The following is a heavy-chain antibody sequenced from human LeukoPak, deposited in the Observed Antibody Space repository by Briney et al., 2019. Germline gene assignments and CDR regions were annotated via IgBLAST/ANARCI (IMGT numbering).Heavy chain of an antibody. CDR3: ARHIAGLSATLGPFDV. V-gene: IGHV4-39*01. J-gene: IGHJ3*01. D-gene: IGHD7-27*01. CDR1: GGSISSGTSF. Sequence: PSETLSLTCTVSGGSISSGTSFWGWIRLPPGKGPEWIGSFSYSGSTYYNPSLNSPVTISLDTSKSQISLRLTSVTAADTAVYYCARHIAGLSATLGPFDVWGQGTMVTVSS. CDR2: FSYSGST.